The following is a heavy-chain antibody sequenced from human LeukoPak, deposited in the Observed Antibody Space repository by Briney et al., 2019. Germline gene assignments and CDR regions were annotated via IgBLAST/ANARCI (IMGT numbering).Heavy chain of an antibody. D-gene: IGHD5-18*01. CDR3: TRDSYGSNYYYGMTS. CDR1: GFTFGDYA. J-gene: IGHJ6*02. CDR2: IRSKAYGGTT. V-gene: IGHV3-49*04. Sequence: GGSLRLSCTASGFTFGDYAMSWVRQAPGKGLEWVGFIRSKAYGGTTEYAASVKGRFTISRDDSKSFAYLQMNSLKTEDTAVYYCTRDSYGSNYYYGMTSGAKGPRSPSP.